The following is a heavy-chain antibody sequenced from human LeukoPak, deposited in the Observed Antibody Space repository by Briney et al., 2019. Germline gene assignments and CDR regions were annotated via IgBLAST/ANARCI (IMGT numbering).Heavy chain of an antibody. Sequence: GSLRLSCAASGFTFSSYAMHWVRQAPGKGLEWVANIKQDGSEKYYVDSVRGRFTISRDNAKNSLYLQMNSLRAEDTAVYYCARDRHIAAAGTIYYYMDVWGKGTTVTVSS. CDR3: ARDRHIAAAGTIYYYMDV. J-gene: IGHJ6*03. CDR1: GFTFSSYA. D-gene: IGHD6-13*01. V-gene: IGHV3-7*01. CDR2: IKQDGSEK.